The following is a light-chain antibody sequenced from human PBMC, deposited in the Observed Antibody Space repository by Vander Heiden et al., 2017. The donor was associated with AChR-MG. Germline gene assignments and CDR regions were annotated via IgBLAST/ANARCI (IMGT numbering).Light chain of an antibody. V-gene: IGLV2-14*01. CDR3: SSYTSSSTLEV. J-gene: IGLJ2*01. Sequence: QSALTHPASVSGSPGQSITISCTGTSSDVGGYNYVSWYQQHPGKAPKLMIYEVSNRPSGVSNRCSGSKSGNTASLTISGLQAEDEADYYCSSYTSSSTLEVFGGGTKLTVL. CDR2: EVS. CDR1: SSDVGGYNY.